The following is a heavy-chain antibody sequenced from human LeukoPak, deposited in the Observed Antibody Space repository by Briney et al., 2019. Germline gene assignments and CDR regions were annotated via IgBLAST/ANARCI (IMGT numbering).Heavy chain of an antibody. Sequence: ASVKVSCKASGYTFTSYYMHWVRQAPGQGLEWMGIISPSGGSTSYAQKFQGRVTMTRDMSTTTVYMELSSLRSEDTAVYYCARASPSSSWYGYFDYWGQGTLVTVSS. CDR1: GYTFTSYY. V-gene: IGHV1-46*01. CDR3: ARASPSSSWYGYFDY. CDR2: ISPSGGST. J-gene: IGHJ4*02. D-gene: IGHD6-13*01.